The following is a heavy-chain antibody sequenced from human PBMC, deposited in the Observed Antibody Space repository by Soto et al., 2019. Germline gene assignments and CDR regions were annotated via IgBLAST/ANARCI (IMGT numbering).Heavy chain of an antibody. CDR1: GFTFSSYA. D-gene: IGHD4-17*01. J-gene: IGHJ4*02. CDR3: AKSYGDYVRFDY. V-gene: IGHV3-23*01. CDR2: ISGSGGST. Sequence: EVQLLESGGGLVQPGGSLRLSCAASGFTFSSYAMSWVRQAPGKGLEWVSAISGSGGSTYYADSVKGWFTISRDNSKNTLYLQMNSLRAEDTAVYYCAKSYGDYVRFDYWGQGTLVTVSS.